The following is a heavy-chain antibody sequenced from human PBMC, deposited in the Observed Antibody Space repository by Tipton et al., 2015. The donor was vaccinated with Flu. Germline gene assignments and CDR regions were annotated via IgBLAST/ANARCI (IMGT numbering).Heavy chain of an antibody. Sequence: SLRLSCAASGFTFSSYSMNWVRQAPGKGLEWVSSISSSSSYIHYADSVKGRFTISRDDAKNSLYLQMNSLRAEDTAVYYCARGLLWDVAGDDAFDIWGQGTMVTVSS. J-gene: IGHJ3*02. CDR2: ISSSSSYI. CDR1: GFTFSSYS. D-gene: IGHD1-26*01. V-gene: IGHV3-21*01. CDR3: ARGLLWDVAGDDAFDI.